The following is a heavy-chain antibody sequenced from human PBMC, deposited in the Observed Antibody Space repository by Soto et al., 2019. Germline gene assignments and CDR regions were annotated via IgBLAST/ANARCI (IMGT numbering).Heavy chain of an antibody. CDR3: VRDIPHNWFDS. CDR1: GLTFSGYW. V-gene: IGHV3-74*01. J-gene: IGHJ5*01. Sequence: GGSLRLSCAASGLTFSGYWMHWVRQAPGEGLVWVSRIGEDERRATYADSVKGRFTVSRDNTKNTLYLQMNSLRAEDTAVYFCVRDIPHNWFDSWGQGT. D-gene: IGHD2-21*01. CDR2: IGEDERRA.